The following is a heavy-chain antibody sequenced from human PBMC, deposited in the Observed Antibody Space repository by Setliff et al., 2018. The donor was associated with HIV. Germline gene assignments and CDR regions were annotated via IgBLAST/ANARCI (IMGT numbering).Heavy chain of an antibody. Sequence: PSETLSLTCAVYGGSFRGYYWTWIRQPPGRGLEWIGQINHSGGTNYNPSLKSRVTISVDRSKNQFSLNLSSVTAADTALYYCASLFHDTSAPWLYYFDYWGQGTLVTAPQ. CDR1: GGSFRGYY. CDR2: INHSGGT. D-gene: IGHD3-22*01. J-gene: IGHJ4*02. CDR3: ASLFHDTSAPWLYYFDY. V-gene: IGHV4-34*01.